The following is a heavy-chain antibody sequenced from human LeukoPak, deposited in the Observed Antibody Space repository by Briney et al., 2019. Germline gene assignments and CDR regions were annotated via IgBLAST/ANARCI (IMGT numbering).Heavy chain of an antibody. CDR3: AGDIIVGATTTNVAFDI. V-gene: IGHV3-23*01. CDR1: GFTFSSYA. Sequence: GGSLRLSCAASGFTFSSYAMSWVRQAPGKGLEWVSAISGSGGSTYYADSVKGRFTISRDNAKNTLYLQMNSLRAEDTAVYYCAGDIIVGATTTNVAFDIWGQGTMVTVSS. D-gene: IGHD1-26*01. CDR2: ISGSGGST. J-gene: IGHJ3*02.